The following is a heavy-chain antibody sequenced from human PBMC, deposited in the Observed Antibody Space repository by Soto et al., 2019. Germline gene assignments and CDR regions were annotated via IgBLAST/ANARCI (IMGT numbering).Heavy chain of an antibody. CDR3: ARVRDYYDSSGYYRAFDY. V-gene: IGHV4-30-2*01. CDR1: GGSISSGGYS. J-gene: IGHJ4*02. Sequence: PSETLSLTCAVSGGSISSGGYSWSWIRQPPGKGLEGIGYIYHSGSTYYNPSLKSRVTISVDTSKNQFSLKLSSVTAADTAVYYCARVRDYYDSSGYYRAFDYWGQGTLVTVSS. CDR2: IYHSGST. D-gene: IGHD3-22*01.